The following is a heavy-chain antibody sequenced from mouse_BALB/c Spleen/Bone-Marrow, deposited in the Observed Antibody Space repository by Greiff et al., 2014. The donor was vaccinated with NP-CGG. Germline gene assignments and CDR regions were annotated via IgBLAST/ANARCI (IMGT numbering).Heavy chain of an antibody. V-gene: IGHV1-80*01. CDR2: IYPGDGDT. J-gene: IGHJ4*01. CDR3: ATMITLNAMDY. CDR1: GYAFSSYW. Sequence: VQLQQSGAELVRPGSSVKISCKVSGYAFSSYWINWVKQRPGQGLEWIGQIYPGDGDTNYNGKFKGKATLTADKSSSTAYMQLSSLASEDSAVYFCATMITLNAMDYWGQGTSVTVSS. D-gene: IGHD2-4*01.